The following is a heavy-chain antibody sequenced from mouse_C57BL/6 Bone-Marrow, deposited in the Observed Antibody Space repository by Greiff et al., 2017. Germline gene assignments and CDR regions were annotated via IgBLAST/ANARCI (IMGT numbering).Heavy chain of an antibody. Sequence: QVTLKVCGPGILQPSQTLSLTCSFSGFSLSTSNMGIGWIRQPSGKGLEWLAHIWWNADKYYNPSLKSRLTISKDTSNNQVFLKIPSVDTADTATYYCAKIGAQATYYFDYWGQGTTLTVSS. CDR1: GFSLSTSNMG. CDR3: AKIGAQATYYFDY. D-gene: IGHD3-2*02. V-gene: IGHV8-5*01. CDR2: IWWNADK. J-gene: IGHJ2*01.